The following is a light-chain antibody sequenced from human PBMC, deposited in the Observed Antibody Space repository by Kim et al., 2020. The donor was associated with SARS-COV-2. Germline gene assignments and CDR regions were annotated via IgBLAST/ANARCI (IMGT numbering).Light chain of an antibody. Sequence: DIQMTQSPSTLSASVGDRVTITCRASQSINSWLAWYQQKPGKAPKLLIYDASSLESGVPSRFSGSGSGTEFTLTISSLQPDDFATYYCQQYNSYSHYTFGQGTKLEI. CDR1: QSINSW. CDR3: QQYNSYSHYT. J-gene: IGKJ2*01. CDR2: DAS. V-gene: IGKV1-5*01.